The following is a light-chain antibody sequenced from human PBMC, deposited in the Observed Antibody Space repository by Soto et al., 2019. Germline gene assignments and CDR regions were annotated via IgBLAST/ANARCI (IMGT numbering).Light chain of an antibody. CDR3: QHYDDYPWT. J-gene: IGKJ1*01. Sequence: DTQMTQSPSTLSASVGDRVTITCRASQSISDWLAWYQQKPEKAPKLLIYKASILQRGVPSWFSGSGSGGEFTLTIGGLQAEDFATYYCQHYDDYPWTFGQGTKVEIK. CDR1: QSISDW. V-gene: IGKV1-5*03. CDR2: KAS.